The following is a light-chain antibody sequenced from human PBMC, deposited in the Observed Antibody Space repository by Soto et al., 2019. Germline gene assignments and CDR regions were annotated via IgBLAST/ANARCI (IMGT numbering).Light chain of an antibody. V-gene: IGKV3D-11*01. J-gene: IGKJ1*01. CDR2: DAS. Sequence: EIVLTQSPATLSLSPGERATLSCRASQGVSSYLAWYQQKPGQAPRLLIYDASNRATGIPARFSGSGPGTDFTLTISSLEPEDFAVYYCQQFNVWPRTFGLGTKVDIK. CDR1: QGVSSY. CDR3: QQFNVWPRT.